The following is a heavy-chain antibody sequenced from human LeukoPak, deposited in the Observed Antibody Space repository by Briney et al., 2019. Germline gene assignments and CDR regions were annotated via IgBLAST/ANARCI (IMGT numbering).Heavy chain of an antibody. Sequence: ASVKVSCKASGYTFTGYYMHWVRQAPGQGLEWMGWINPNSGGTNYAQKFQGRVTVTRDTSISTAYMELSRLRSDDTAVYYCARGGVVPVGYYYYGMDVWGQGTTVTVSS. CDR1: GYTFTGYY. D-gene: IGHD2-2*01. V-gene: IGHV1-2*02. CDR3: ARGGVVPVGYYYYGMDV. CDR2: INPNSGGT. J-gene: IGHJ6*02.